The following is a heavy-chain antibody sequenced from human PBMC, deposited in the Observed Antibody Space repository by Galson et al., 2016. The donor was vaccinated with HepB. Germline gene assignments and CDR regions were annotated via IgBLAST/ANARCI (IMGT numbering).Heavy chain of an antibody. CDR2: INQDGIEK. CDR1: GFTFSSYW. CDR3: ARSGEPS. V-gene: IGHV3-7*01. D-gene: IGHD6-25*01. Sequence: SLRLSCATSGFTFSSYWMTWVRQAPGKGLEWVANINQDGIEKYYVGSVEGRFTTSRDNAKKSLYLQMDSLRAEDTAVYYWARSGEPSWGQGTLVTVSS. J-gene: IGHJ5*02.